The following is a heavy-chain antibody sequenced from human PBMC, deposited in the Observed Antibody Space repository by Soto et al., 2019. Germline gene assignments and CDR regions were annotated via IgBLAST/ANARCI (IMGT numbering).Heavy chain of an antibody. J-gene: IGHJ4*02. CDR1: GGSISSSSYY. CDR2: IYYSGST. V-gene: IGHV4-39*01. Sequence: QLQLQESGPGLVKPSETLSLTCTVSGGSISSSSYYWGWIRQPPGKGLEWIGSIYYSGSTYYNPSLKSRVTISVYTSKNQFSLKLSSVTAADTAVYYCARGDVETAMVPFDYWGQGTLVTVSS. D-gene: IGHD5-18*01. CDR3: ARGDVETAMVPFDY.